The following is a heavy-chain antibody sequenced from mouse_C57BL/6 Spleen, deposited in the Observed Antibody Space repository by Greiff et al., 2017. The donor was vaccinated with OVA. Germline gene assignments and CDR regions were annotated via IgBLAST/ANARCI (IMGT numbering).Heavy chain of an antibody. CDR3: ALLRSNFDD. D-gene: IGHD1-1*01. CDR1: GYTFTSYW. CDR2: IDPSDSYT. Sequence: QVQLQQPGAELVRPGTSVKLSCKASGYTFTSYWMHWVKQRPGQGLEWIGVIDPSDSYTNYNQKFKGKATLTVDPSSSTAYMQRSSLTSEDSAVYYCALLRSNFDDWGQGTTRTVSS. V-gene: IGHV1-59*01. J-gene: IGHJ2*01.